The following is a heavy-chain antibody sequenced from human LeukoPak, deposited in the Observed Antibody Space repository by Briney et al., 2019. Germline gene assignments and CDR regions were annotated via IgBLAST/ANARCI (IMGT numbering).Heavy chain of an antibody. J-gene: IGHJ3*02. D-gene: IGHD2/OR15-2a*01. Sequence: GGSLRLSCAASGFTFSSYSMNWVRQAPGKGLEWVSSISSSSSYIYYADSVKGRFTISRDNAKNSLYLQMNSLRAEDTAVYYCARDRIVQAFDIWGQGTMVTASS. CDR2: ISSSSSYI. V-gene: IGHV3-21*01. CDR3: ARDRIVQAFDI. CDR1: GFTFSSYS.